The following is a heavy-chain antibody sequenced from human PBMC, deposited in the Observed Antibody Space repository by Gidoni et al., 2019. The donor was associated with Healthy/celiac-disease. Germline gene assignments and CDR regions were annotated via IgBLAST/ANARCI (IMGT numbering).Heavy chain of an antibody. Sequence: EVQLLESGGGLVQPGGSLRLSCAASGFTFSSYAMSWVRQAPGKGLEWVSAISGSGGSTYYADSVKGRFTISRDNSKNTLYLQMNSLRAEDTAVYYCAKDLESGGYDSPNYYYYYGMDVWGQGTTVTVSS. J-gene: IGHJ6*02. V-gene: IGHV3-23*01. CDR2: ISGSGGST. D-gene: IGHD5-12*01. CDR3: AKDLESGGYDSPNYYYYYGMDV. CDR1: GFTFSSYA.